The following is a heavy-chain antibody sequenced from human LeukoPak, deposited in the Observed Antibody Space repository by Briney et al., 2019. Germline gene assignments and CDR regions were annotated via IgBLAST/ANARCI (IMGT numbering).Heavy chain of an antibody. V-gene: IGHV4-34*01. CDR1: GGSITGYS. CDR2: INHSGST. CDR3: ARQSWELLRGHEAGDYFDY. J-gene: IGHJ4*02. Sequence: PSETLSLTCSVSGGSITGYSWSWIRQPPGKGLEWIGEINHSGSTNYNPSLKSRVTISVDTSKNQFSLKLSSVTAADTAVYYCARQSWELLRGHEAGDYFDYWGQGTLVTVSS. D-gene: IGHD1-26*01.